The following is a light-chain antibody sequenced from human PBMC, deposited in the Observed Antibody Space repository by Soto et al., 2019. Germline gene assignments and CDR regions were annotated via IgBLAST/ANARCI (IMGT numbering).Light chain of an antibody. CDR3: QQYGSSPWT. V-gene: IGKV3-20*01. CDR2: GVS. J-gene: IGKJ1*01. Sequence: EIVLTQSPGTLSLSPGERATLSCRASQSVSSSYLAWYQQKPGQAPRPLIYGVSSRAIGIPDRFSGSGSGTGFTLTISRLEPEDFAVYYCQQYGSSPWTFGQWTKVEIK. CDR1: QSVSSSY.